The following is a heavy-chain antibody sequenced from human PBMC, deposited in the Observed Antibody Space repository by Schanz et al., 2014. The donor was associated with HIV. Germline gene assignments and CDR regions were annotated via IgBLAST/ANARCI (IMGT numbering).Heavy chain of an antibody. J-gene: IGHJ4*02. D-gene: IGHD3-3*01. CDR3: ARGTDDFPPDS. CDR1: GGSFSGHY. V-gene: IGHV4-34*01. Sequence: QVRLQQWGAGLLKPSETLTLTCVVYGGSFSGHYWSWIRQPPGRGLEWIGEIYQSGGTDYSPSFKSRIPISVDTSKNQVSLNLKSMTAADTAVYYCARGTDDFPPDSWGQGTLVTVSS. CDR2: IYQSGGT.